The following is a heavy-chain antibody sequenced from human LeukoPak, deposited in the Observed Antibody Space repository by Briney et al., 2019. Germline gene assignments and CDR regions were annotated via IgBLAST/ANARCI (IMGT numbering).Heavy chain of an antibody. D-gene: IGHD2-15*01. J-gene: IGHJ4*02. CDR1: GFTFSSYA. V-gene: IGHV3-23*01. CDR2: ISGSGGST. CDR3: AKAKGVLVVAAPFDY. Sequence: PGGSLRLSCAASGFTFSSYAMSWVRQAPGKGLEWVSAISGSGGSTYYADSVKGRFTISRDNSKNTLYLQMNSLRAEDTAVYYCAKAKGVLVVAAPFDYWGQGTLVTVSS.